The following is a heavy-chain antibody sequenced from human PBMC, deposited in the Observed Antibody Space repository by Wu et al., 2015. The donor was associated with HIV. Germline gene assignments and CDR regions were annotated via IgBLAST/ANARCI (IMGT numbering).Heavy chain of an antibody. CDR2: INPNSGGT. CDR1: GYTFTGYY. V-gene: IGHV1-2*02. CDR3: TRGRQYLANAFYYGLNV. J-gene: IGHJ6*02. Sequence: QVQLVQSGAEVKKPGASVKVSCKASGYTFTGYYIHWVRQAPGQGLEWMAWINPNSGGTNSAQMFQGRVTMTRDTSITTAYLELSSLTSDDTAVYYCTRGRQYLANAFYYGLNVVGPRDHGHRLL. D-gene: IGHD2-2*01.